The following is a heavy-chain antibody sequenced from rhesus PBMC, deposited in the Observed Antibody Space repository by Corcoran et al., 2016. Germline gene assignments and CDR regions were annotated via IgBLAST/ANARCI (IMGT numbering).Heavy chain of an antibody. V-gene: IGHV6-1*01. D-gene: IGHD3-3*01. Sequence: QVQLQESGPGLVKPSQTLSLTRAISGDSVSSNSATWNGIRQSTSRGLEWLVRTYYRSKWFNDYAQSLQNRISINPDTSKNQFSLQLNSVAPEDMAVYYCARLTYYNIWTGYYTFDYWGQGVLVTVSS. CDR1: GDSVSSNSAT. CDR2: TYYRSKWFN. CDR3: ARLTYYNIWTGYYTFDY. J-gene: IGHJ4*01.